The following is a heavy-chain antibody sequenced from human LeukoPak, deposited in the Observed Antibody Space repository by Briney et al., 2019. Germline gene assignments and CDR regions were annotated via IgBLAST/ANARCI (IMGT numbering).Heavy chain of an antibody. CDR2: IHYSGST. CDR1: GGSISSYY. J-gene: IGHJ4*02. CDR3: ARLLRGTCDY. Sequence: SETLSLTCTVSGGSISSYYWSWIRQPPGKGLEWIGYIHYSGSTTYNPSLKSRVTISVDTSKNQFSLKLSSVTAADTAVYYCARLLRGTCDYWGQGTLVTVSS. V-gene: IGHV4-59*01. D-gene: IGHD2-15*01.